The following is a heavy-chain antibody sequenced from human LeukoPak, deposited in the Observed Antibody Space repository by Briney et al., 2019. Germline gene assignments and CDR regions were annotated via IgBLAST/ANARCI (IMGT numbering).Heavy chain of an antibody. Sequence: GGSLRLSCAASGFTFSSYAMSWVRQAPGKGLEWVSYISSSGSTIYYADSVKGRFTISRDNAKNSLYLQMNSLRAEGTAVYYCARVSQGVERIVGATFDYWGQGTLVTVSS. CDR1: GFTFSSYA. J-gene: IGHJ4*02. V-gene: IGHV3-48*03. D-gene: IGHD1-26*01. CDR3: ARVSQGVERIVGATFDY. CDR2: ISSSGSTI.